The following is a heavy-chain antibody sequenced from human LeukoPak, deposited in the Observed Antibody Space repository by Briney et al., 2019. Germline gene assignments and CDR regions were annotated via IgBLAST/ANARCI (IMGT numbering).Heavy chain of an antibody. CDR3: ARTAGGNSYFYYMDV. J-gene: IGHJ6*03. Sequence: SGPTLVNLTQTLTLTCTFSGFSLSTSGTCVSWIRQPPGKALEWLARIDWDDDKYSTYLKTRLTISRDTSKNQVVLTMTNVNPEDTATYYCARTAGGNSYFYYMDVWGKGTTVTVSS. CDR2: IDWDDDK. D-gene: IGHD4-23*01. V-gene: IGHV2-70*11. CDR1: GFSLSTSGTC.